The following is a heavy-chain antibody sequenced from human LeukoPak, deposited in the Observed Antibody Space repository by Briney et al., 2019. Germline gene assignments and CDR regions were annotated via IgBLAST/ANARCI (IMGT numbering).Heavy chain of an antibody. Sequence: GGSLRLSCAASGFTFSSYAMSWVRQAPGKGLEWVSAISGSGGSTYYADSVRGRFTISRDNSKNTLYLQMNSLRAEDTAVYYCATGPRNYYYYYMDVWGKGTTVTVSS. CDR1: GFTFSSYA. J-gene: IGHJ6*03. CDR3: ATGPRNYYYYYMDV. CDR2: ISGSGGST. D-gene: IGHD1-1*01. V-gene: IGHV3-23*01.